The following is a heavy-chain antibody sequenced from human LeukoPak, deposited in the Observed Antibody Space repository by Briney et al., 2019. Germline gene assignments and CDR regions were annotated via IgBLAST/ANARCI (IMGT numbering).Heavy chain of an antibody. Sequence: SVKVSCKASGFTFSSSAVQWVRQARGQGLEWTGWIGVGGGNTNYAQRFQDRVTITRDMSTSTAYMELSSLRSEDTAVYYCAAEIYGGNSDCCTFDFWGPGTPVTVSS. CDR3: AAEIYGGNSDCCTFDF. CDR2: IGVGGGNT. CDR1: GFTFSSSA. D-gene: IGHD4-23*01. V-gene: IGHV1-58*01. J-gene: IGHJ3*01.